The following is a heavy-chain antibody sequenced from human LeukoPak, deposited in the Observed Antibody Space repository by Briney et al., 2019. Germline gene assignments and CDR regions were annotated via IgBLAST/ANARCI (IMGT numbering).Heavy chain of an antibody. J-gene: IGHJ4*02. Sequence: PSETLSLTCAVYGGSFSGYYWSWIRQPPGKGLEWVGEINHSGNTNYNPSLKSRVTISVDTSKNQFSLKLSSVTAADTAVYFCARQMYYYDSSGYYDYWGQGALVTVSS. CDR2: INHSGNT. D-gene: IGHD3-22*01. CDR1: GGSFSGYY. CDR3: ARQMYYYDSSGYYDY. V-gene: IGHV4-34*01.